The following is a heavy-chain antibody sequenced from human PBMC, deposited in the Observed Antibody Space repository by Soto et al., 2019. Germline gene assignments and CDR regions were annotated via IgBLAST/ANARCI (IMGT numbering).Heavy chain of an antibody. CDR2: IYYSGST. Sequence: SETLSLTCTVSGGSISSYYWSWIRQPPGKGLEWIGYIYYSGSTNYNPSLKSRVTISVDTSKNQFSLKLSSVTAADTDVYYCAKGIDARSANWFDTWGQGTLVTVSS. CDR3: AKGIDARSANWFDT. V-gene: IGHV4-59*01. J-gene: IGHJ5*02. CDR1: GGSISSYY. D-gene: IGHD6-6*01.